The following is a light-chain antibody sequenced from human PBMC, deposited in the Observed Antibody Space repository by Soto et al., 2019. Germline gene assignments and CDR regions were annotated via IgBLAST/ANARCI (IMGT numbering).Light chain of an antibody. J-gene: IGKJ1*01. CDR1: QSISSY. Sequence: DIQMTQSPSTLSASVGDRVTITCRASQSISSYLNWYQQKPGKAPNLLISAASSLQSGVPSRFSGSGSGTDFTLTIRSLQPEDFATYYCQQSNRNPRTFGQGTKVDI. CDR3: QQSNRNPRT. V-gene: IGKV1-39*01. CDR2: AAS.